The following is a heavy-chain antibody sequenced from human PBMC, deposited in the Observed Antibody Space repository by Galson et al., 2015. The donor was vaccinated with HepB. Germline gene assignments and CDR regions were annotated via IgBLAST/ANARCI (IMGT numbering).Heavy chain of an antibody. D-gene: IGHD6-6*01. J-gene: IGHJ2*01. CDR2: INTNTGNP. Sequence: SVKVSCKASGYTFTSYAMNWVRQAPGRGLEWMGWINTNTGNPTYAQGFTGRFVFSLDTSVSTAYLQISSLKAEDTAVYYCASRGSSSSAIYWYFDLWGRGTLVTVSS. V-gene: IGHV7-4-1*02. CDR3: ASRGSSSSAIYWYFDL. CDR1: GYTFTSYA.